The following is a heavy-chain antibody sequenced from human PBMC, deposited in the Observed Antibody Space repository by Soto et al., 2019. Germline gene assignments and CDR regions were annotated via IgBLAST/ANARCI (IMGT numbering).Heavy chain of an antibody. V-gene: IGHV1-69*01. CDR2: IIPIFGTA. CDR1: GGTFSSYA. D-gene: IGHD1-1*01. J-gene: IGHJ6*02. Sequence: QVQLVQSGAEVKKPGSSVKVSCKASGGTFSSYAISWVRQAPGQGLEWMGGIIPIFGTANYAQKFQGRVTITADESTSTAYMELRSVRSEDTAVYYCARGPGGGVLRGGLEHYYYYGMDVWGQGTTVTVSS. CDR3: ARGPGGGVLRGGLEHYYYYGMDV.